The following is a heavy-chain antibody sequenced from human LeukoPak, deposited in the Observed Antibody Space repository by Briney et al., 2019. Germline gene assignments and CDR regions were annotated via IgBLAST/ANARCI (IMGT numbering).Heavy chain of an antibody. Sequence: GASVKASCKASGGTFSSYAISWVRQAPGQGLEWMGGIIPIFGTANYAQKFQGRVTITADKSTSTAYMELSSLRSEDTAVYYCASSYYYDSSGYSDAFDIWGQGTMVTVSS. V-gene: IGHV1-69*06. CDR3: ASSYYYDSSGYSDAFDI. J-gene: IGHJ3*02. D-gene: IGHD3-22*01. CDR1: GGTFSSYA. CDR2: IIPIFGTA.